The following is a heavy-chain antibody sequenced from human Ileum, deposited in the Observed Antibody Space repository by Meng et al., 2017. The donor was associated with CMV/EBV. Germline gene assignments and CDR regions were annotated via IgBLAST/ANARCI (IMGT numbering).Heavy chain of an antibody. D-gene: IGHD4-17*01. V-gene: IGHV3-23*01. CDR1: GFTFNNYA. CDR3: AKGMTTVTIYGMDV. J-gene: IGHJ6*02. CDR2: ITGSGDRT. Sequence: GSLKISCAASGFTFNNYAMSWVRQAPGKGLEWVSTITGSGDRTYYVDSVKGRFTISRDNSKNTLYLQMSSLRAEDTALYFCAKGMTTVTIYGMDVWGQGTTVTVSS.